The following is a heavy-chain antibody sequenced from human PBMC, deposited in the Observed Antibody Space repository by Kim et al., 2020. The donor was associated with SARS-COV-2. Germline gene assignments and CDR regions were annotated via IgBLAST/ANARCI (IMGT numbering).Heavy chain of an antibody. CDR3: AKPSSGWTREGFDY. V-gene: IGHV3-23*01. J-gene: IGHJ4*02. CDR2: ISGSGAGT. CDR1: GFTFSRYA. Sequence: GGSLRLSCAASGFTFSRYAMSWVRQAPGKGLEWVSAISGSGAGTYYADSVKGRFTISRDNSKNTLYLQMNSLRAEDTAVYYCAKPSSGWTREGFDYWGQGTLVTVSS. D-gene: IGHD6-19*01.